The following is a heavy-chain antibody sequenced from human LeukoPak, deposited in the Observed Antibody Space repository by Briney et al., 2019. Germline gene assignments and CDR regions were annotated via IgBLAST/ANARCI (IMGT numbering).Heavy chain of an antibody. J-gene: IGHJ4*02. Sequence: GGSLRLSCAASGFTFRSYSMNWVRQAPGKGLEWVSSISSSSSYIYYADSVKGRFTISRDNAKNSLYLQMNSLRAEDTALYYCARDNIAAAGPPFDYWGQGTLVTVSS. CDR1: GFTFRSYS. CDR3: ARDNIAAAGPPFDY. D-gene: IGHD6-13*01. V-gene: IGHV3-21*01. CDR2: ISSSSSYI.